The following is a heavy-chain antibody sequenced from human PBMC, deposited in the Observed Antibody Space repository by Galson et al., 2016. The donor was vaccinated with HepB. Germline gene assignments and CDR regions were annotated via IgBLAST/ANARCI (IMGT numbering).Heavy chain of an antibody. V-gene: IGHV6-1*01. D-gene: IGHD4-17*01. CDR3: ALGTVTTQVDAFDI. CDR1: GDSVSSNTAA. Sequence: CAISGDSVSSNTAAWNWIRQSPSRGLEWLGRTYYRAKWLNDYAVSVKSRITIKPDTSKNQFSLQLNSVTPEDTAVYYCALGTVTTQVDAFDIWGQGTMVTVSS. J-gene: IGHJ3*02. CDR2: TYYRAKWLN.